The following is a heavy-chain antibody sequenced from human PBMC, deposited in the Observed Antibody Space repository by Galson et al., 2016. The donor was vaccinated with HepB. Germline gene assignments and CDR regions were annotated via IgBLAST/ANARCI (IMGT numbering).Heavy chain of an antibody. D-gene: IGHD2-8*02. CDR1: GFIFTNYA. V-gene: IGHV3-64D*09. CDR2: ISHDGATT. J-gene: IGHJ4*02. CDR3: VKTGGTPTTNFDS. Sequence: SLRLSCAATGFIFTNYALHWVRQAPGKGLESVSVISHDGATTYYADSVKGRFMISRDNSENTLFLQVSSLRVEDTAVYYCVKTGGTPTTNFDSWGQGTLVIVSS.